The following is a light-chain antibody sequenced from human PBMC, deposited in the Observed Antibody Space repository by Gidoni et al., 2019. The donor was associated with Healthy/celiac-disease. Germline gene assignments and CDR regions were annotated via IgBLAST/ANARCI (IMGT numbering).Light chain of an antibody. V-gene: IGKV1-39*01. Sequence: DIQMTQPPSSLSASVGDRVTITCRASQSISSYLNWYQQKPGKAPKLLIYAASSLQSGVPSRFSGSGSGTDFTLTISSLQPEDFATYYCQQSYSTLHTFGQGTKLEIK. J-gene: IGKJ2*01. CDR1: QSISSY. CDR2: AAS. CDR3: QQSYSTLHT.